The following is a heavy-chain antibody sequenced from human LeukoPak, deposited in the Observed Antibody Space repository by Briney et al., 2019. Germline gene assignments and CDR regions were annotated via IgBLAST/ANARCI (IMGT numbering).Heavy chain of an antibody. Sequence: PGGSLRLSCAASGFTFNAYTMHWVRQAPGKGLEWVARISNDGSNKYYTDSVKGRFTISRDGSKNTVYLQMNSLRTEDTALYYCARGFDTNAFDIWGQGTLVTVSS. CDR1: GFTFNAYT. V-gene: IGHV3-30*04. CDR3: ARGFDTNAFDI. J-gene: IGHJ3*02. CDR2: ISNDGSNK. D-gene: IGHD3-3*01.